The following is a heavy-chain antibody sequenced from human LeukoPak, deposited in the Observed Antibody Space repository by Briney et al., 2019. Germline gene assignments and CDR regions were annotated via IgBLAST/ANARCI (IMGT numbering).Heavy chain of an antibody. V-gene: IGHV3-15*01. Sequence: GGSLRLSCAASGFSFSDAWISWVRQAPGEGLEWVGRIQSKTDGGTIDYAAPVKDRFTISRDDSKDTVYLQMNTLKTEDTAVYYCTTSGTATGEKNYWGQGTLVTVSS. CDR3: TTSGTATGEKNY. CDR1: GFSFSDAW. D-gene: IGHD7-27*01. J-gene: IGHJ4*02. CDR2: IQSKTDGGTI.